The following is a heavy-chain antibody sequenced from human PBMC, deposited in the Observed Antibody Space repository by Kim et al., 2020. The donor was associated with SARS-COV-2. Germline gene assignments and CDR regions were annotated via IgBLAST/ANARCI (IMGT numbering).Heavy chain of an antibody. D-gene: IGHD2-8*02. V-gene: IGHV7-4-1*02. CDR1: GYTFTSYA. CDR2: INTNTGNP. CDR3: ARGYCTGGVCYTHWFDP. J-gene: IGHJ5*02. Sequence: ASVKVSCKASGYTFTSYAMNWVRQAPGQGLEWMGWINTNTGNPTYAQGFTGRFVFSLDTSVSTAYLQISSLKAEDTAVYYCARGYCTGGVCYTHWFDPWGQGTLVTVSS.